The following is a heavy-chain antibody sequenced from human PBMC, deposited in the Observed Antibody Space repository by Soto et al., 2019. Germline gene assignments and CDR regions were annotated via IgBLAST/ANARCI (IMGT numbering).Heavy chain of an antibody. V-gene: IGHV4-38-2*02. Sequence: LSLTCTVSGYSISSGYHWAWIRQPPGKGLEWLGSVHYSGNTYYNPSLKSRLTISVDKSKNQFSLNLSSVTAADTAVYYCARQDRVVAEGRWFDPWGQGTLVTV. CDR1: GYSISSGYH. J-gene: IGHJ5*02. D-gene: IGHD2-15*01. CDR3: ARQDRVVAEGRWFDP. CDR2: VHYSGNT.